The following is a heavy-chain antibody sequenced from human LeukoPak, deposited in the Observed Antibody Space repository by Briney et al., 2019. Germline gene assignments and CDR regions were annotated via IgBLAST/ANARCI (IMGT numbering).Heavy chain of an antibody. CDR3: ASPGATDAFDI. CDR1: GGSFSGYC. CDR2: INHSGST. V-gene: IGHV4-34*01. Sequence: SETLSPTCAVYGGSFSGYCWSWIRQPPGKGLEWIGEINHSGSTNYNPSLKSRVTISVDTSKNQFSLKLSSVTAADTAVYYCASPGATDAFDIWGQGTMVTVSS. J-gene: IGHJ3*02.